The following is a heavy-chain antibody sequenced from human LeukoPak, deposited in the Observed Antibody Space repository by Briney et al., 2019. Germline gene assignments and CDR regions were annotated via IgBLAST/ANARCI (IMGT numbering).Heavy chain of an antibody. Sequence: SETLSLTCTVSGGSISSSSYYWGWIRQPPGKGLEWIGSIYYSGSTYYNPSLKSRVTISVDTSKNQFSLKLSSVTAADTAVYYCARVVLLGAAGTLDPHNWFDPWGQGTLVTVSS. CDR2: IYYSGST. D-gene: IGHD6-13*01. V-gene: IGHV4-39*07. CDR3: ARVVLLGAAGTLDPHNWFDP. CDR1: GGSISSSSYY. J-gene: IGHJ5*02.